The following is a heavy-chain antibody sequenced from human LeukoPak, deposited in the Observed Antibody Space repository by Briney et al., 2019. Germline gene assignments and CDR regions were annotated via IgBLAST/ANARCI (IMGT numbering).Heavy chain of an antibody. CDR3: ARAPGSGYYAPGL. Sequence: SETLSLTCTVSGGSISSYYWSWIRQPPGKGLEWIGYIYYSGSTNYNPSLKSRVTISVDTSKNQFSLKLGSVTAADTAVYYCARAPGSGYYAPGLWGRGTLVTVSS. D-gene: IGHD3-22*01. CDR1: GGSISSYY. V-gene: IGHV4-59*01. J-gene: IGHJ2*01. CDR2: IYYSGST.